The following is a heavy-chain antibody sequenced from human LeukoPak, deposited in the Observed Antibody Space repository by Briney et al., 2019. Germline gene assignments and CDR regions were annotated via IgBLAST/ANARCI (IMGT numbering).Heavy chain of an antibody. J-gene: IGHJ4*02. V-gene: IGHV3-30*02. Sequence: GGSLRLSCAASGFAFSSYGMHWVRQAPGKGLEWVAFIRYDGSNKYYADSVKGRFTISRDNSKNTLYLQMNSLRAEDTAVYYCAKPIRVGRYFDYWGQGTLVTVSS. CDR1: GFAFSSYG. D-gene: IGHD4-17*01. CDR3: AKPIRVGRYFDY. CDR2: IRYDGSNK.